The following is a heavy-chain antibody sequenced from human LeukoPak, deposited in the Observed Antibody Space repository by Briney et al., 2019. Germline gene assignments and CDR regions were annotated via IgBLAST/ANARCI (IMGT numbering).Heavy chain of an antibody. J-gene: IGHJ3*02. CDR1: GFTFDDYG. CDR2: INWNGGST. D-gene: IGHD1-26*01. CDR3: ARARGSYPNDAFDI. V-gene: IGHV3-20*01. Sequence: GGSLRLFCAASGFTFDDYGMSWVRQAPGKGLEWVSGINWNGGSTGYADSVKGRFTISRDNAKNSLYLQMNSLRAEDTALYHCARARGSYPNDAFDIWAQGTMATVSS.